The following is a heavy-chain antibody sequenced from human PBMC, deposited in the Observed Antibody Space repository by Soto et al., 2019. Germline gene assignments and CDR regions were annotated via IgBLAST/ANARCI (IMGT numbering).Heavy chain of an antibody. CDR1: GGTFSSYA. J-gene: IGHJ6*02. CDR3: AQSYCSSTSSYCSHGMDV. D-gene: IGHD2-2*01. Sequence: SVKVSCKASGGTFSSYAISWVRQAPGQGLEWMGGIIPIFGTANYAQKFQGRVTITADESTSTAYMELSSLRSGDTAVYYCAQSYCSSTSSYCSHGMDVWGQGTTVTVSS. CDR2: IIPIFGTA. V-gene: IGHV1-69*13.